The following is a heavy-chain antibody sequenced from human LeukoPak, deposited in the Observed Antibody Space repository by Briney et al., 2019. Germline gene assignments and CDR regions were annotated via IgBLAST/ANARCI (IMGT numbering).Heavy chain of an antibody. V-gene: IGHV4-34*01. CDR3: ARGRYCSSTSCGNFDY. CDR1: GGSISSYY. CDR2: INHSGST. Sequence: SETLSLTCTVSGGSISSYYWSWIRQPPGKGLEWIGEINHSGSTNYNPSLKSRVTISVDTSKNQFSLKLSSVTAADTAVYHCARGRYCSSTSCGNFDYWGQGTLVTVSS. D-gene: IGHD2-2*01. J-gene: IGHJ4*02.